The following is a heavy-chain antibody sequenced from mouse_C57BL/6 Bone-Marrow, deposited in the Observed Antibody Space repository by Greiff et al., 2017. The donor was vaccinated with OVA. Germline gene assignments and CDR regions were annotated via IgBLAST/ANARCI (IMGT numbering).Heavy chain of an antibody. Sequence: QVQLQQPGAELVMPGASVKLSCKASGYTFTSYWMHWVKQRPGQGLEWIGEIDPSDSYTNYNQKFKGKSTLTVDKSSSTAYMQLSSLTSEDSAVYYCALYYGSSYVVAYWGQGTLVTVSA. CDR1: GYTFTSYW. D-gene: IGHD1-1*01. J-gene: IGHJ3*01. CDR3: ALYYGSSYVVAY. CDR2: IDPSDSYT. V-gene: IGHV1-69*01.